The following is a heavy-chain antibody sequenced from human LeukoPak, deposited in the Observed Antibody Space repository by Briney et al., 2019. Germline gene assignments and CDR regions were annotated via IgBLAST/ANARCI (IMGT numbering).Heavy chain of an antibody. CDR3: AKFPYHDVFGWFDP. CDR1: GFSITDHH. D-gene: IGHD3-3*01. V-gene: IGHV3-72*01. Sequence: PGGSLRLSCAGAGFSITDHHMDWVRQAPGKGLEWVGRSATTKPNSCTTQYAASVRGRFTISRDDSQNSLYLQMSSLRVEDTAVYYCAKFPYHDVFGWFDPWGQGTLVTVSS. CDR2: SATTKPNSCTT. J-gene: IGHJ5*02.